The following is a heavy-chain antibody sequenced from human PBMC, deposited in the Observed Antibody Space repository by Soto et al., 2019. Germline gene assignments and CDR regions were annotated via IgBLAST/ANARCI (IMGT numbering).Heavy chain of an antibody. V-gene: IGHV3-33*01. Sequence: QVQLGESGGGVVQPGWSLRLSCAASGFTFSSHGMHWVRQAPGKGLEWVAVIWYDGSNKYYADSVKGRFTISRDDSKNMVYLQMNSLRAEDTAVYYCVRDGWYSIQAPYWGQGTLVTVSS. J-gene: IGHJ4*02. CDR3: VRDGWYSIQAPY. CDR1: GFTFSSHG. D-gene: IGHD6-19*01. CDR2: IWYDGSNK.